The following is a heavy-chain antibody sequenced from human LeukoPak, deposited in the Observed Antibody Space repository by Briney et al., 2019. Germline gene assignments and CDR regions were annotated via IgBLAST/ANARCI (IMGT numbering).Heavy chain of an antibody. V-gene: IGHV4-31*03. CDR3: ARDSGTTVDY. CDR1: GGSISSGGYY. J-gene: IGHJ4*02. CDR2: IYYSGST. D-gene: IGHD1-7*01. Sequence: PSETLSLTCTVSGGSISSGGYYWSWIRQHPGKGLEWIGYIYYSGSTYYNPSLKSRVTISVDTSKSQFSLKLSSVTAADTAVFYCARDSGTTVDYWGQGTLVTVSS.